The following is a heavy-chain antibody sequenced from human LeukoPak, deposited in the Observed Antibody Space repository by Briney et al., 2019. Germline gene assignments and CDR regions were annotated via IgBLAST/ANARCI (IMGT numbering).Heavy chain of an antibody. CDR3: VGFGAYGGL. Sequence: GGSLRLSCAASGFSFNDYDMHWVRQGKGKGLDWVSYISGSSGTIHYADSVRGRFTISRDNVKKSLYLYMNNLRAEDTAVYYCVGFGAYGGLWGQGTVVTVSP. CDR2: ISGSSGTI. J-gene: IGHJ4*02. V-gene: IGHV3-48*01. D-gene: IGHD4-23*01. CDR1: GFSFNDYD.